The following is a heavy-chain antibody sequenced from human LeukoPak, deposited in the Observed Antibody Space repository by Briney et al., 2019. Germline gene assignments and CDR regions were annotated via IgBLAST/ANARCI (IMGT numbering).Heavy chain of an antibody. CDR2: ISGYQGST. D-gene: IGHD1-1*01. CDR1: GYTFSSYG. CDR3: ASSDLGTLTAGHFHY. J-gene: IGHJ4*02. Sequence: ASVKVSCRASGYTFSSYGIAWVRQAPGQGLEWMGWISGYQGSTKYAQNFQGRVTMTIDRSTSTAYMDLRSLRSDETAMYFCASSDLGTLTAGHFHYWGQGTLVAVSS. V-gene: IGHV1-18*01.